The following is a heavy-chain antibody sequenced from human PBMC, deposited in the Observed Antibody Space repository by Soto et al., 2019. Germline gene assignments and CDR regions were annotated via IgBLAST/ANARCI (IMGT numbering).Heavy chain of an antibody. CDR2: INHSGST. V-gene: IGHV4-34*01. CDR1: GGSFSGYY. CDR3: ARRSLSGGSWGRAFDI. J-gene: IGHJ3*02. D-gene: IGHD2-15*01. Sequence: PSETLSLTCAVYGGSFSGYYWSWIRQPPGKGLEWIGEINHSGSTNYNPSLKSRVTISVDTSKNQFSLKLSSVTAADTAVYYCARRSLSGGSWGRAFDIWGQGTMVTVSS.